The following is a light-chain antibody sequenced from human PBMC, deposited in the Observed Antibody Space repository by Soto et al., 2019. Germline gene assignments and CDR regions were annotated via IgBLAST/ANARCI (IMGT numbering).Light chain of an antibody. CDR3: AAWDDSLTGVV. Sequence: QSVLTQPPSASGTPGQRVTISCSGSSSNIGSNSVNWYQQLPKTAPKLLIYSDNQRPSGVPDRFSGSKSGTSASLAINGLQSEDKADYDCAAWDDSLTGVVFGGGTKLTVL. CDR2: SDN. J-gene: IGLJ2*01. CDR1: SSNIGSNS. V-gene: IGLV1-44*01.